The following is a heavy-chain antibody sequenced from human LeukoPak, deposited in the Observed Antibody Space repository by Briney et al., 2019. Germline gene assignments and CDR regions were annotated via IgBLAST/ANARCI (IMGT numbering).Heavy chain of an antibody. CDR1: GGSFSGYY. D-gene: IGHD6-19*01. Sequence: SETLSLTCAVYGGSFSGYYWSWIRQPPGKGLEWIGEINHSGSTNYNPSLKSRVTLSVDTSKNQFSLKLSSVTAADTAVYYCAREPYSSGPIDYWGQGTLVTVSS. J-gene: IGHJ4*02. CDR2: INHSGST. CDR3: AREPYSSGPIDY. V-gene: IGHV4-34*01.